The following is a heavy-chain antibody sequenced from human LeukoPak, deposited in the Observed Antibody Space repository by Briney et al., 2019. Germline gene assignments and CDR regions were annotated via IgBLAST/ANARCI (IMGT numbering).Heavy chain of an antibody. D-gene: IGHD4-17*01. CDR1: SGSVSSGSYY. V-gene: IGHV4-61*01. J-gene: IGHJ4*02. CDR2: IRYSGST. Sequence: SETLSLTCTLSSGSVSSGSYYWSWIRQPPGKGLEWIAYIRYSGSTDYNLSLKSRVTISVDTSKNQFSLKLSSVTAADTAVYYCARDYGDYIGGYFDYWGQGTLVTVSS. CDR3: ARDYGDYIGGYFDY.